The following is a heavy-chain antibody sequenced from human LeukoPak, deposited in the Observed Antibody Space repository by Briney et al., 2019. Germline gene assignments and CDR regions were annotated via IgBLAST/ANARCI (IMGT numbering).Heavy chain of an antibody. CDR2: ISHSVST. J-gene: IGHJ4*02. D-gene: IGHD2-8*02. Sequence: SEPLSLTCTVSGGSISSRGYYWAWMRQPPGKGLEWFGSISHSVSTYYNPSLKSRVNIAADTSKNQFSLRLNSVTAADTAVHYCARQGAGGSDYWGQGTLVTVSS. V-gene: IGHV4-39*01. CDR3: ARQGAGGSDY. CDR1: GGSISSRGYY.